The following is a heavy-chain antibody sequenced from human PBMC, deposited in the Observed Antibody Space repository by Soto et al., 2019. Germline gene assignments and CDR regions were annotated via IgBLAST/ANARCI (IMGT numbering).Heavy chain of an antibody. Sequence: ASVKVSCKASGYTFSRYGISWLRQAPGQGLEWMGWISTYNSNTNYAQKFQGRVTMTTDTYTTTAYMELRSLRADDTAVYYCARDRRRGNYRSNEGGSFDTWGQGTLVTVSS. CDR1: GYTFSRYG. CDR3: ARDRRRGNYRSNEGGSFDT. J-gene: IGHJ5*02. D-gene: IGHD6-19*01. V-gene: IGHV1-18*04. CDR2: ISTYNSNT.